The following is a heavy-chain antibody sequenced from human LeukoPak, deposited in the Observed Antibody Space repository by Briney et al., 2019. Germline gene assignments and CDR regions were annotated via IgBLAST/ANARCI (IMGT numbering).Heavy chain of an antibody. V-gene: IGHV4-34*01. CDR3: ARGAPPAPDY. CDR1: GGSYSGYY. CDR2: INHSGST. Sequence: SETLSLTWAVYGGSYSGYYWSWIRQPPGKGLEWIGEINHSGSTNYNPSLKSRVTISVDTSKNQFSLKLSSVTAADTAVYYCARGAPPAPDYWGQGTLVTVSS. J-gene: IGHJ4*02.